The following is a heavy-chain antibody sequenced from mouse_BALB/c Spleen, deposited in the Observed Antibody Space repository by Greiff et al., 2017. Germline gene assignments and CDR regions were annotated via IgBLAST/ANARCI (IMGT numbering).Heavy chain of an antibody. CDR3: AREGLRGGPWFAY. J-gene: IGHJ3*01. CDR1: GYTFTDYN. V-gene: IGHV1S29*02. D-gene: IGHD2-4*01. Sequence: EVQLQQSGPELVKPGASVKISCKASGYTFTDYNMHWVKQSHGKSLEWIGYIYPYNGGTGYNQKFKSKATLTVDNSSSTAYMELRSLTSEDSAVYYCAREGLRGGPWFAYWGQGTLVTVSA. CDR2: IYPYNGGT.